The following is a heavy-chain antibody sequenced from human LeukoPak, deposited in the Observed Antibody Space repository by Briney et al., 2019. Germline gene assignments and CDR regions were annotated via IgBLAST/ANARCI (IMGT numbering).Heavy chain of an antibody. V-gene: IGHV1-8*03. CDR1: GYTFTSYD. D-gene: IGHD6-19*01. J-gene: IGHJ3*02. CDR3: ARGFVGFVRQWLVRFWAFDI. Sequence: ASVKVSCKASGYTFTSYDINWVRQATGQGLEWMGWMNPNRGNTGYAQKFQGRVTITRNTSISTAYMELSSLRSEDTAVYYCARGFVGFVRQWLVRFWAFDIWGQGTMVTVSS. CDR2: MNPNRGNT.